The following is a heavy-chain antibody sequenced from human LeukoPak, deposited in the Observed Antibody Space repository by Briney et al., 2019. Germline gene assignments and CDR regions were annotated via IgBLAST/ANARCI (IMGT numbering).Heavy chain of an antibody. Sequence: ASVKVSCKASGYTFTSCDINWVRQATGQGLEWMGWMNPNSGNTGYGESFQGRITMTRDISIGTAYMELSNLTSEDTAIYYCTRGSSGRRDNWGQGTLVTVSA. CDR1: GYTFTSCD. D-gene: IGHD6-19*01. CDR2: MNPNSGNT. CDR3: TRGSSGRRDN. V-gene: IGHV1-8*01. J-gene: IGHJ4*02.